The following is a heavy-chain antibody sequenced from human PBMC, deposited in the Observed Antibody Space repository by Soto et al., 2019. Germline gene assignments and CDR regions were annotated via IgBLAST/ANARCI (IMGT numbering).Heavy chain of an antibody. Sequence: GGSLRLSCAGSGFTFSSYAMRWVRQSPGKGLEWVSSITDNGGSTYYADSVKGRFTISRDNSKNTVFLQMNTLRAEDSAVYYCVKGYGDYVGYLYHWGQGTLVTVSS. D-gene: IGHD4-17*01. CDR1: GFTFSSYA. CDR2: ITDNGGST. CDR3: VKGYGDYVGYLYH. V-gene: IGHV3-23*01. J-gene: IGHJ1*01.